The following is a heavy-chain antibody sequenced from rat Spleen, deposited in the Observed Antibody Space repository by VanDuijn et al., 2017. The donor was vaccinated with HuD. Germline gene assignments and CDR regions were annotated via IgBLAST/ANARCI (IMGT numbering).Heavy chain of an antibody. CDR1: GFTFSDYY. Sequence: EVQLVESDGGLVQPGRSLKLSCAASGFTFSDYYMAWVRQAPTKGLEWVATISYDGSSTYYRDSVKGRFTISRDNAKSTLYLQMDSLRSEDTATYYCARGHGSPFDYWGQVVMVTVSS. V-gene: IGHV5-29*01. J-gene: IGHJ2*01. D-gene: IGHD5-1*01. CDR3: ARGHGSPFDY. CDR2: ISYDGSST.